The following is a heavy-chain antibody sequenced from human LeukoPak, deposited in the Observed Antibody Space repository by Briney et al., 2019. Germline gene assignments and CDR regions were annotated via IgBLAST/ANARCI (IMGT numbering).Heavy chain of an antibody. D-gene: IGHD3-10*01. J-gene: IGHJ4*02. CDR1: GGSTSSGTYS. V-gene: IGHV4-30-2*01. Sequence: PSETLSLTCAVSGGSTSSGTYSWSWIRQPPGKGLEWIGYVYHNGNLYYNPSLKSRVTISVDRSKNQFSLSLKFVTAADTAVYYCAREGEPYGFDYWGQGALVTVSS. CDR2: VYHNGNL. CDR3: AREGEPYGFDY.